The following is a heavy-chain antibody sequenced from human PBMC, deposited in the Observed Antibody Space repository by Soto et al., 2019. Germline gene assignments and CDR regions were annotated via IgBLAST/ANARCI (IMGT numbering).Heavy chain of an antibody. D-gene: IGHD5-12*01. J-gene: IGHJ5*02. CDR1: GGSVSSGSYY. CDR3: ARDGRWLQLNP. CDR2: IYYSGST. V-gene: IGHV4-61*01. Sequence: QVQLQESGPGLVKPSETLSLTCTVSGGSVSSGSYYWSWIRQPPGKGLEWIGYIYYSGSTNYNPSLKRRVTISVDTSKNQFSLKLSSVTAADTAVYYCARDGRWLQLNPWGQGTLVTVSS.